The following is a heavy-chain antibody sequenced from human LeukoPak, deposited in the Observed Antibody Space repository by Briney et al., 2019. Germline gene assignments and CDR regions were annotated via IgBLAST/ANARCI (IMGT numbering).Heavy chain of an antibody. Sequence: GGSLRLSCVASGFSLDDHSMQWVRQAPGKALEWVSGISWSGGTIGYAVSVQGRFTISRDSAKNSLYLQMNRLRADDTAVYYCARGGVIAAVRLDPWGQGTLVTVSS. CDR1: GFSLDDHS. V-gene: IGHV3-9*01. D-gene: IGHD6-13*01. CDR3: ARGGVIAAVRLDP. J-gene: IGHJ5*02. CDR2: ISWSGGTI.